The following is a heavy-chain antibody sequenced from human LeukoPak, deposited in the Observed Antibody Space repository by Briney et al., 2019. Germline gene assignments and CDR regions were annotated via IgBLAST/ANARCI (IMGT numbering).Heavy chain of an antibody. CDR1: GFTFSSYG. V-gene: IGHV3-30*02. CDR3: ARVPSYYGSGSRNFDY. Sequence: GGSLRLSCAASGFTFSSYGMHWVRQAPGKGLEWVAFIRYDGSNKYYADSVKGRFTISRDNSKNTLYLQMNSLRAEDTAVYYCARVPSYYGSGSRNFDYWGQGTLVTVSS. J-gene: IGHJ4*02. D-gene: IGHD3-10*01. CDR2: IRYDGSNK.